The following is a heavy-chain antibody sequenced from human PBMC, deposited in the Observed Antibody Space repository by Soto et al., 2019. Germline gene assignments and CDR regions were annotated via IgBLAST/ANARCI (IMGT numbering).Heavy chain of an antibody. CDR3: ARHEAPSGWYFEY. J-gene: IGHJ4*02. CDR1: GGSISSSSYY. Sequence: QLQLQESGPGLVKPSETLSLTCTVSGGSISSSSYYWGWIRQPPGKGLEWIGNIYYSGSTYYNPSLKSGLTISVDTYKNHFSMKLRSVTAADTAVYYCARHEAPSGWYFEYWGQGTLVTVSS. CDR2: IYYSGST. D-gene: IGHD6-19*01. V-gene: IGHV4-39*01.